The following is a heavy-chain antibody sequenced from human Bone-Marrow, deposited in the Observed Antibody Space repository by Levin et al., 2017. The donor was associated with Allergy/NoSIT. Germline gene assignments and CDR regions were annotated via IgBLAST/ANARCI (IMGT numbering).Heavy chain of an antibody. J-gene: IGHJ5*02. V-gene: IGHV3-48*04. CDR1: GFTFNTYS. CDR3: ARDSMGLVGNCCNP. D-gene: IGHD4/OR15-4a*01. Sequence: GGSLRLSCAASGFTFNTYSMNWARQAPGKGLEWVSYNRSSSDAIYYADSVKGRFTISRDNAKNSLYLHMNSLRAEDTAVYYCARDSMGLVGNCCNPWGQGTLVIVSS. CDR2: NRSSSDAI.